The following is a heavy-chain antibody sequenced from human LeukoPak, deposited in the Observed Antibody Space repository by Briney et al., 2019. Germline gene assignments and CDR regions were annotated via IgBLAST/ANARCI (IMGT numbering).Heavy chain of an antibody. CDR1: GYTLTELS. Sequence: GASVKVSCKVSGYTLTELSMHWVRQAPGKGLEWMGGFDPEDGETIYAQKFQGRVTMTEDTSTDTAYMELSSLRSEDTAVYYCAKCTGIAARRANMDVWGKGTTVTVSS. D-gene: IGHD6-6*01. CDR3: AKCTGIAARRANMDV. V-gene: IGHV1-24*01. CDR2: FDPEDGET. J-gene: IGHJ6*03.